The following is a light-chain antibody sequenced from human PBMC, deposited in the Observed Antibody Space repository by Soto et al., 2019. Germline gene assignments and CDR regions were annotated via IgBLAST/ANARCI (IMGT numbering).Light chain of an antibody. CDR2: DAS. V-gene: IGKV1-5*01. J-gene: IGKJ1*01. CDR3: QQYNSYSGWT. CDR1: QSISSW. Sequence: DIQMTQSPSTLSASVGDRVTLTCRASQSISSWLAWYQQKPGKAPKLLIYDASSLESGVPSRFSGSGPGTEFTLTISSLQTDDFATYYCQQYNSYSGWTFGQGTKVDIK.